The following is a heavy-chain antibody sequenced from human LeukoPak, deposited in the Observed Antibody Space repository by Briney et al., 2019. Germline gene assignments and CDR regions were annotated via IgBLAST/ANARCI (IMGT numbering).Heavy chain of an antibody. J-gene: IGHJ5*02. D-gene: IGHD6-13*01. V-gene: IGHV3-48*04. CDR1: GFTFSSYS. CDR2: ISSSSSTI. CDR3: AREPIAAAVERWFDP. Sequence: GSLRLSCAASGFTFSSYSMNWVRQAPGKGLEWVSYISSSSSTIYYADSVKGRFTISRDNAKNSLYLQMNSLRAEDTAVYYCAREPIAAAVERWFDPWGQGTLVTVSS.